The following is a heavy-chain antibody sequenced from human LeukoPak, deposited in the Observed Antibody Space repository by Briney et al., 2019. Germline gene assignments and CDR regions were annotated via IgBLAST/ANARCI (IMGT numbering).Heavy chain of an antibody. CDR3: ARDRSDYYDDSGYKPLDY. V-gene: IGHV3-7*04. D-gene: IGHD3-22*01. J-gene: IGHJ4*02. Sequence: PGGSLRLSCAASGFSFGTYWMTWVRQAPGKGLEWVANIKLDGREEYYEDSVKGRFTISRDNAKNSLFLQMNSLRAEDTAVYYCARDRSDYYDDSGYKPLDYWGQGTLVTVSS. CDR1: GFSFGTYW. CDR2: IKLDGREE.